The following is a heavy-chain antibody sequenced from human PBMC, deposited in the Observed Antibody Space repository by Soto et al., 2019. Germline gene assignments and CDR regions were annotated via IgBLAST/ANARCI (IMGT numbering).Heavy chain of an antibody. CDR3: ARESAGAFDI. CDR1: GGTFSRCS. Sequence: SVNVSCKASGGTFSRCSISWVRQAPGQGLEGMGGIIPIFGTEKLAQKSQGTVTITADEFTGTAYMELSSLRSEDTAVYDCARESAGAFDIWGQGTMVTVSS. J-gene: IGHJ3*02. V-gene: IGHV1-69*13. CDR2: IIPIFGTE.